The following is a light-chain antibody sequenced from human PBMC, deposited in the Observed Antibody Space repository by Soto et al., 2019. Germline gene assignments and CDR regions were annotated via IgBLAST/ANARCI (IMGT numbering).Light chain of an antibody. J-gene: IGKJ1*01. CDR2: RAS. CDR1: QSISSN. Sequence: DIVMTQSPATLSVSPGERATLSCRASQSISSNLAWYQQKPGQAPRLLIYRASTRATGIPARFSGSGSGTDFTLTISSLQSEDFAIYYCQHYNNWPPWTFGHGTKVEIK. V-gene: IGKV3-15*01. CDR3: QHYNNWPPWT.